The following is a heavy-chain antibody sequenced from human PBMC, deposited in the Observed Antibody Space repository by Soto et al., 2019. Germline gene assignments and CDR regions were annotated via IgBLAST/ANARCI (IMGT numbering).Heavy chain of an antibody. J-gene: IGHJ6*02. D-gene: IGHD1-1*01. CDR1: GFSFNTFA. CDR3: ARVGPFKVHNEQYYGMDV. V-gene: IGHV3-30-3*01. Sequence: QVQLVESGGGVVQPGRSLRLSCAASGFSFNTFAMHWVRQAPGKGLEWVAIISYDITIKYYADSVKGRFTISRDTSKNTLYLQMNSLRAEDTAVYYWARVGPFKVHNEQYYGMDVWGPGTTVTVSS. CDR2: ISYDITIK.